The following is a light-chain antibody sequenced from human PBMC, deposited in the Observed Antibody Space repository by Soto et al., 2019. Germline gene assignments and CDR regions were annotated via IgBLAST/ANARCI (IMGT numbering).Light chain of an antibody. Sequence: DIQMTQSPSTLSASVGDRVTITCRASQTISTYLAWYQQKPGRAPKLLIYDASGLEGGVPSRFSGSGSGTEFTLTISSLQPDDFATYYCQQYNGYPQTFGQGTRLEIK. CDR1: QTISTY. CDR2: DAS. V-gene: IGKV1-5*01. CDR3: QQYNGYPQT. J-gene: IGKJ5*01.